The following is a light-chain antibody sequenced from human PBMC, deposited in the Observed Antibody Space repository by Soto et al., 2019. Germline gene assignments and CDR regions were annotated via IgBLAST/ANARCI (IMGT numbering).Light chain of an antibody. CDR1: HSISNN. CDR2: DAS. V-gene: IGKV1-5*01. CDR3: QEYDSYSST. Sequence: DIQMTQSPSPLSASVGVSVNITFRARHSISNNLAWYQQNPVKAPKVLIYDASRFESGIPLRFSGSGSGTECTLTSSNLPPADFATYYCQEYDSYSSTFGQGTKLQIK. J-gene: IGKJ2*01.